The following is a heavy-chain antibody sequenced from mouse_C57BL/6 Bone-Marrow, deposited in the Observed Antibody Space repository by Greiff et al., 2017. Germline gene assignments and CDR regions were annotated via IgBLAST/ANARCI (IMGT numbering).Heavy chain of an antibody. CDR1: GYAFSSSW. Sequence: QVQLQQSGPELVKPGASVKISCKASGYAFSSSWMNWVKQRPGQGLEWIGRIYPGDGDTNYNGKFKGKATLTVDKSSSTAYMQLSSLSSEDTAVYNCARGGYNYDGTLSWGQGTLVTVSA. D-gene: IGHD2-12*01. CDR3: ARGGYNYDGTLS. CDR2: IYPGDGDT. J-gene: IGHJ3*01. V-gene: IGHV1-82*01.